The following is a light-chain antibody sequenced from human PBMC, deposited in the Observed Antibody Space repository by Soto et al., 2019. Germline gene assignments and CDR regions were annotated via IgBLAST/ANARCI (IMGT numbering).Light chain of an antibody. CDR1: SSDVGGYDY. CDR3: QSCDSSLSGSGV. CDR2: GNS. V-gene: IGLV2-14*01. J-gene: IGLJ1*01. Sequence: QSALTQPASVSGSPGQSITISCTGTSSDVGGYDYVSWYQQLPGKAPKLLIYGNSNRPSGVPDRFSGSKSGTSASLAITGLQAEDEADYYCQSCDSSLSGSGVFGTGTKLTVL.